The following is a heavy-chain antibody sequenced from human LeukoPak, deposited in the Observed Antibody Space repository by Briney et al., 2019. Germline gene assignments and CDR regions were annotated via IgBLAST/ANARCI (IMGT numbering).Heavy chain of an antibody. CDR3: ARSLYYYDSIPSS. CDR1: GFTFSSYS. J-gene: IGHJ4*02. V-gene: IGHV3-21*01. CDR2: ISSSSSYI. D-gene: IGHD3-22*01. Sequence: PGGSLRLSCAASGFTFSSYSMNWVRQASGKGLEWVSSISSSSSYIYYADSVKGRFTISRDNAKNSLYLQMNSLRAEDTAVYYCARSLYYYDSIPSSWGQGTLVTVSS.